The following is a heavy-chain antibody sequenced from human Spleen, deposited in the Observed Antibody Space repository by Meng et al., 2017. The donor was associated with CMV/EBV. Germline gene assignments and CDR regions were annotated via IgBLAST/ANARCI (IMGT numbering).Heavy chain of an antibody. CDR2: TYYRSGWLN. J-gene: IGHJ6*02. D-gene: IGHD4/OR15-4a*01. Sequence: SETLSLTCALSGDSVFSNTAAWNWIRQSPSRGLEWLGRTYYRSGWLNDYAVAVKSRITINPDTSKNQFSLHLNSVTPDDTAVYYCARGEYGGNGIYGMDAWGQGTTVTVSS. V-gene: IGHV6-1*01. CDR1: GDSVFSNTAA. CDR3: ARGEYGGNGIYGMDA.